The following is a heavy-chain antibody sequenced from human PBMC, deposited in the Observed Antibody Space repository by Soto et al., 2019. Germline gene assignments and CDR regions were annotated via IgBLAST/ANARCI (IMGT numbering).Heavy chain of an antibody. CDR2: ISYDGSQK. V-gene: IGHV3-30*04. CDR3: ASIVHFRPVIQATAAAGSRDAIFDI. Sequence: QVQLVEYGGGVVQPGGSLRLSCAASGFTFSIYAMHWVRQAPGKGLEWVAVISYDGSQKYSTESVKGRFTISRDNSKNTLFLQMDRLRAEDTAVYYCASIVHFRPVIQATAAAGSRDAIFDIWGQGTLVTVSS. J-gene: IGHJ3*02. CDR1: GFTFSIYA. D-gene: IGHD6-13*01.